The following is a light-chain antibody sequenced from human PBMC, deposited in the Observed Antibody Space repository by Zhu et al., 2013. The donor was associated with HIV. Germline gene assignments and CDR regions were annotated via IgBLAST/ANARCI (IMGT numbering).Light chain of an antibody. CDR2: GNN. J-gene: IGLJ1*01. V-gene: IGLV1-40*01. CDR3: QSYDSSLSGYV. CDR1: IGPSFD. Sequence: QTVLTQPLSVSGSPGQKVTISCSGIIGPSFDVHWYQQLPGKAPKVVIFGNNNRPSGIPDRFSGSKSGTSASLAITGLQAEDEADYYCQSYDSSLSGYVFGTGTKVTVL.